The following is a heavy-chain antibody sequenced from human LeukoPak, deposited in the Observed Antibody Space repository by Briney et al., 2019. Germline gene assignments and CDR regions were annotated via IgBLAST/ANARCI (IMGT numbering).Heavy chain of an antibody. CDR3: ARAHHPALDAFDI. V-gene: IGHV3-30-3*01. CDR1: GFTFSSYA. CDR2: ISYDGSNK. J-gene: IGHJ3*02. D-gene: IGHD1-14*01. Sequence: GGSLRLSCAASGFTFSSYAMHWVRQAPGKGLEWVAVISYDGSNKYYADSVKGRFTISRDNSKNTLYLQMNSLRAEDTAVYYCARAHHPALDAFDIWGQGTMVTVSS.